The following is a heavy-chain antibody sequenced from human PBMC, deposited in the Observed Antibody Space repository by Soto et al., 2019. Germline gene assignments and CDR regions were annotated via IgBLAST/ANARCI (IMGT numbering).Heavy chain of an antibody. D-gene: IGHD4-4*01. V-gene: IGHV1-69*13. CDR2: IIPIFGTA. J-gene: IGHJ4*02. Sequence: GASVKVSCKASGGTFSSYAISWVRQAPGQGLEWMGGIIPIFGTANYAQKFQGRVTITADESTSTAYMELSSLRSEDTAVYYCARTHDYSNPFDYWGQGTLVTVSS. CDR3: ARTHDYSNPFDY. CDR1: GGTFSSYA.